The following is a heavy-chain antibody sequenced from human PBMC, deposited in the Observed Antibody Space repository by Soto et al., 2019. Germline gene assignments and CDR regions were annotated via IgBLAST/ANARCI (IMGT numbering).Heavy chain of an antibody. Sequence: QFKLVQSGAEVKKPGSSVKVSCKASGGTFSSYAISWVRQAPGQGLEWMGGIIPIFGTADSARKFKGRVPFTADEATSTAYMELSSLRSEDTAVYYCARHWGGDCYSRSRPYDCYGRDVGGQGTAVTVSS. D-gene: IGHD2-21*02. CDR3: ARHWGGDCYSRSRPYDCYGRDV. CDR2: IIPIFGTA. V-gene: IGHV1-69*12. CDR1: GGTFSSYA. J-gene: IGHJ6*02.